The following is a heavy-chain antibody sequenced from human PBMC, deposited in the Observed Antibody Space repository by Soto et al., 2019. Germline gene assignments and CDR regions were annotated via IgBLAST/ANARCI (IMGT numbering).Heavy chain of an antibody. J-gene: IGHJ4*02. Sequence: WETLSLTCTVSGDSITNYYWSWIRQPPGKRLEWIGYIYYTGSTTYNPSVESRVTMSVDTSKNQFSLKLSSVNAADTAVYYCAKYRRTEAEGFTLDYWGRGTLVTVSS. V-gene: IGHV4-59*01. CDR1: GDSITNYY. CDR3: AKYRRTEAEGFTLDY. D-gene: IGHD6-13*01. CDR2: IYYTGST.